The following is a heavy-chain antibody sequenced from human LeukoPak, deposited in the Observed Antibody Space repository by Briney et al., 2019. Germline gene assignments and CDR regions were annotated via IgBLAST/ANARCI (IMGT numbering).Heavy chain of an antibody. J-gene: IGHJ3*02. CDR2: IGSSGSTV. D-gene: IGHD4-23*01. Sequence: GGSLRLSCAASEFSVGSNYMTWVRQAPGKGLEWVSYIGSSGSTVYYADSVKGRFTISRDNAKNSLYMQMESLRDEDTAIYYCARDTLEYSNSPDALDIWGQGTMVTVSS. CDR3: ARDTLEYSNSPDALDI. V-gene: IGHV3-48*02. CDR1: EFSVGSNY.